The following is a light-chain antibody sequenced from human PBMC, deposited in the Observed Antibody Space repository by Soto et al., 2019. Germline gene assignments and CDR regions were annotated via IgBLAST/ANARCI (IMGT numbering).Light chain of an antibody. CDR3: SSYTTSNTRQIV. V-gene: IGLV2-14*03. J-gene: IGLJ1*01. Sequence: QSALTQPASVSGSPGQSINISCTGTSSDVGGYNYVSWYQHHPGKAPKLIIYDVSNRPSGVSNPFSGSKSGNTAPLTISGLQPEDEADYYCSSYTTSNTRQIVFGTGTKLTV. CDR2: DVS. CDR1: SSDVGGYNY.